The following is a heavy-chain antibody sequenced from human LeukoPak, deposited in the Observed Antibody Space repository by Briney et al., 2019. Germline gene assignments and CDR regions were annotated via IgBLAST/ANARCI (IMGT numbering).Heavy chain of an antibody. V-gene: IGHV4-34*01. CDR2: INHSGNP. CDR1: GGSFTGYY. J-gene: IGHJ4*02. CDR3: ARDSSGWYASDY. Sequence: PSETLSLTCAVYGGSFTGYYWSWIRQPPGKGLEWIGEINHSGNPNYNPSLKSRVTISLDTSKNQFSLKLTSVTAAETAVYYGARDSSGWYASDYWGQGTLVTVSS. D-gene: IGHD6-19*01.